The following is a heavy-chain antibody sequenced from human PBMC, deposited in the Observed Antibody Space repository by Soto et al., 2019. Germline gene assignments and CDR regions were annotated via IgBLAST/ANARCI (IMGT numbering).Heavy chain of an antibody. CDR1: GFTFSSYS. CDR2: ISSNGGTT. V-gene: IGHV3-64*01. J-gene: IGHJ5*02. CDR3: GGYSGDGIWS. D-gene: IGHD1-26*01. Sequence: EVQLVESGGGLVQPGGSLRLSCAASGFTFSSYSMHWVRQAPGKGLEYVSAISSNGGTTSYANSVKGRFTIYRDNSKNMLYLQMGSRRAGDMAVYYCGGYSGDGIWSWGQGTLVTVSS.